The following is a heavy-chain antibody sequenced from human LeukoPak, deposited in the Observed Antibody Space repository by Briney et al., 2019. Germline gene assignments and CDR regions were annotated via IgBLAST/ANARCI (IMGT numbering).Heavy chain of an antibody. CDR1: GFSFSSYW. V-gene: IGHV3-53*01. CDR3: ARGRYDILTGHGPFDY. CDR2: IYSHGST. D-gene: IGHD3-9*01. J-gene: IGHJ4*02. Sequence: GGSLRLSCAASGFSFSSYWMTWVRQAPGKGLEWVSLIYSHGSTYYADSVKGRCTISRDNSKNTLHLQMNSLRGEDTAVYYCARGRYDILTGHGPFDYWGQGTLVTVSS.